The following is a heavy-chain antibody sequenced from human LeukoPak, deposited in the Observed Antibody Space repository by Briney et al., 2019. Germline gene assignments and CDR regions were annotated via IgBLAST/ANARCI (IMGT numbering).Heavy chain of an antibody. Sequence: PGGSLRLSCAASGFTFSNACMSWVRQAPGKGLEWVGHIKSKTDGGTTDFAAPVKGRFTISRDDSENTLFLQMNSLKTEDTAVYYCARDLERLGIAAAQWGQGTLVTVSS. CDR1: GFTFSNAC. CDR3: ARDLERLGIAAAQ. CDR2: IKSKTDGGTT. D-gene: IGHD6-13*01. J-gene: IGHJ4*02. V-gene: IGHV3-15*01.